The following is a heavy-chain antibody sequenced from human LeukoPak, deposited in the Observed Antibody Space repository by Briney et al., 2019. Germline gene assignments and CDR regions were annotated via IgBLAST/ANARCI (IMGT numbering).Heavy chain of an antibody. D-gene: IGHD2-21*01. J-gene: IGHJ3*02. CDR3: ATTRAYCGGDCSFLDAFDI. CDR2: ISYDGSNK. Sequence: PGGSLRLSCAASGFTFSSYAMHWVRQAPGKGLEWVAVISYDGSNKYYADSVKGRFTISRDNSKNTLYLQMNSLRAEDTAVYYCATTRAYCGGDCSFLDAFDIWGQGTMVTVSS. CDR1: GFTFSSYA. V-gene: IGHV3-30-3*01.